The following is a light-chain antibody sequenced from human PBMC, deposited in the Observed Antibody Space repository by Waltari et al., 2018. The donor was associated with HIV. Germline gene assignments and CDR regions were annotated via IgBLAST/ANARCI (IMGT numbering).Light chain of an antibody. V-gene: IGLV2-23*02. Sequence: QSALTQPASVSGSPGQSITVSCPGTSSDVGGYNFVSWYQQHPGKPPKLILFDVFKRPAGVSERFSGSRSGNTASLTVSGLQAEDEADYYCCSYAGSRTWVFGGGTALTVL. CDR1: SSDVGGYNF. J-gene: IGLJ3*02. CDR3: CSYAGSRTWV. CDR2: DVF.